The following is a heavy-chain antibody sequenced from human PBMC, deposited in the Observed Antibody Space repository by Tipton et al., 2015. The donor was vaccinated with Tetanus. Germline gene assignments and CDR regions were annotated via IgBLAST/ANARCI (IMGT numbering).Heavy chain of an antibody. V-gene: IGHV4-34*01. CDR2: INHSGST. D-gene: IGHD2-2*01. Sequence: GLVKPSETLSLTCAVYGGSFSGYYWSWIRQPPGKGLEWIGEINHSGSTNYNPSLKSRVTISVDTSKNQFSLKLSSVTAADTAVYYCARGGYCSSTSCYEARDTAMGNRSNGMDVWGQGTTVTVSS. J-gene: IGHJ6*02. CDR3: ARGGYCSSTSCYEARDTAMGNRSNGMDV. CDR1: GGSFSGYY.